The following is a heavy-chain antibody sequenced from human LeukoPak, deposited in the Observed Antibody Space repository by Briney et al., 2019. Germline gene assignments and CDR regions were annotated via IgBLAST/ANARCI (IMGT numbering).Heavy chain of an antibody. CDR3: AREPYDSSGYYSHFDY. V-gene: IGHV1-2*06. Sequence: ASVKVSCKASGGTFSSYAISWVRQAPGQGLEWMGRINPNSGGTNYAQKFQGRVTMTRDTSISTAYMELSRLRSDDTAVYYCAREPYDSSGYYSHFDYWGQGTLVTVSS. D-gene: IGHD3-22*01. CDR1: GGTFSSYA. J-gene: IGHJ4*02. CDR2: INPNSGGT.